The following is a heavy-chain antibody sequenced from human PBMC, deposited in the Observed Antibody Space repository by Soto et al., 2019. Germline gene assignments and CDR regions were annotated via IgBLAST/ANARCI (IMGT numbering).Heavy chain of an antibody. V-gene: IGHV3-23*01. J-gene: IGHJ6*02. Sequence: GGSLRLSCEASGFTFSSHAMNWVRQAPGKGLEWVSVISDNGGITYYAESVKGRFTISRDNSKNTLYLQMNSLRAEDTAVYYCAKVGCSSTFCPHCYSYYGMDAWGQGTTVTVSS. CDR1: GFTFSSHA. D-gene: IGHD2-2*01. CDR2: ISDNGGIT. CDR3: AKVGCSSTFCPHCYSYYGMDA.